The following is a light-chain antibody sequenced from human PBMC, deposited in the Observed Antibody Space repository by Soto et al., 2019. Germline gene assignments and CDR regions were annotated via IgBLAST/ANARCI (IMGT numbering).Light chain of an antibody. CDR1: QGVGRS. CDR3: QQRNEWPLT. J-gene: IGKJ4*01. V-gene: IGKV3-11*01. Sequence: ETVLTQSPATLSVSPGERATLSCRASQGVGRSLAWFQQKPGQAPRLLINDASNRATGVPARFSGSGSGTDFTLTISSLEPEDFAGYYCQQRNEWPLTFGGGTKVDIK. CDR2: DAS.